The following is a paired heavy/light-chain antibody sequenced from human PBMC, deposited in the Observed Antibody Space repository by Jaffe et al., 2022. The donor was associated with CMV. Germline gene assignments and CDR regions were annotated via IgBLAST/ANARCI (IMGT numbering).Light chain of an antibody. CDR3: QQSGTLPFT. J-gene: IGKJ3*01. CDR2: YAS. Sequence: EVVLTQSPDFQSVTPKEKVTITCRASQGIGNSLHWYQQKPNQSPKLLIKYASQSFSGVPSRFSGSGSGTDFTLTISSLEAEDAATYYCQQSGTLPFTFGPGTKVDIK. CDR1: QGIGNS. V-gene: IGKV6-21*01.
Heavy chain of an antibody. CDR3: AKGAYYLDV. CDR1: GFTVNLNY. J-gene: IGHJ6*02. V-gene: IGHV3-53*01. CDR2: LYSGANP. D-gene: IGHD3-10*01. Sequence: EVQLVESGGGLIQPGGSLRLSCAASGFTVNLNYMSWVRQAPGKGLEWVSVLYSGANPKYADSVKGRFTVSTDNSNNTFYLQMNSLRDEDTAVYYCAKGAYYLDVWGQGTTVTVSS.